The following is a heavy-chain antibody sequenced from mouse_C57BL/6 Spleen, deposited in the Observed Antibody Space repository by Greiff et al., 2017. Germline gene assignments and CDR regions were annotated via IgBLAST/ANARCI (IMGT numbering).Heavy chain of an antibody. V-gene: IGHV1-69*01. CDR3: ARLLRYLYAMDY. J-gene: IGHJ4*01. Sequence: VKLQQPGAELVMPGASVKLSCKASGYTFTSYWMHWVKQRPGQGLEWIGEIDPSDSYTNYNQKFKGKSTLTVDKSSSTAYMQLSSLTSEDSAVYYCARLLRYLYAMDYWGQGTSVTVSS. D-gene: IGHD1-1*01. CDR2: IDPSDSYT. CDR1: GYTFTSYW.